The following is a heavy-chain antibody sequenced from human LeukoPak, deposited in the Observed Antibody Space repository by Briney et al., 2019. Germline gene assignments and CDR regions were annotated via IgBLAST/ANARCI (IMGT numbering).Heavy chain of an antibody. CDR3: ARQGRYNWNYVGAFDI. D-gene: IGHD1-7*01. V-gene: IGHV4-59*08. CDR1: GGSISSYY. CDR2: IYYSGST. J-gene: IGHJ3*02. Sequence: SETLSLTCTVSGGSISSYYWSWIRQPPGKGLEWIGYIYYSGSTNYNPSLKNRVTISVDTSKNQFSLKLSSVTAADTAVYYCARQGRYNWNYVGAFDIWGQGTMVTVSS.